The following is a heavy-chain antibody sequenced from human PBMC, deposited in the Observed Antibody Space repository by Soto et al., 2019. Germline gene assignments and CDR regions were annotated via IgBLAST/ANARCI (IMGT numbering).Heavy chain of an antibody. Sequence: QVQLVQSGAEVKKPGASVKVSCKASGYTFTSYDINWVRQATGQGHEWMGWMNANTVNTGYAQKFQVRVTRTRNTAISTAYMELSSLRSEDTAVYYCERYRWGFVVVTAICPGHGRDVWGQGTTVTVSS. V-gene: IGHV1-8*01. CDR2: MNANTVNT. J-gene: IGHJ6*02. CDR3: ERYRWGFVVVTAICPGHGRDV. D-gene: IGHD2-21*02. CDR1: GYTFTSYD.